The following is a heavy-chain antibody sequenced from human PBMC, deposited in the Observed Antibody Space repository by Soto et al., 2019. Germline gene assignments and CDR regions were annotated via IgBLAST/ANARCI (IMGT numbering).Heavy chain of an antibody. J-gene: IGHJ6*02. CDR2: IIPVFGTT. V-gene: IGHV1-69*13. D-gene: IGHD2-15*01. Sequence: SLNVYRKTSGDTIRKYGIGWVRKDPGQGLEWMGGIIPVFGTTNYAQKFQGRVTITADESTSTAYIEVSSLRSEDTAMFYCGRYCSGGSCHTLDYYGMDVWGQGTTVTVSS. CDR3: GRYCSGGSCHTLDYYGMDV. CDR1: GDTIRKYG.